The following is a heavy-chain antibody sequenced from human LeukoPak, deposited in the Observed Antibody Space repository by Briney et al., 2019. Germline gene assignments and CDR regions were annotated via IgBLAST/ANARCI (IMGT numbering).Heavy chain of an antibody. Sequence: GGSLRLSCAASGFTFSTYSMIWVRQAPGKGLEWVSYISSGSDTIYYADSVRGRFTVSRDNAKNSLFLQMDRLSDEDSAVYYCARTPADYWGQGTLVTVSS. D-gene: IGHD2-15*01. CDR3: ARTPADY. V-gene: IGHV3-48*02. CDR1: GFTFSTYS. CDR2: ISSGSDTI. J-gene: IGHJ4*02.